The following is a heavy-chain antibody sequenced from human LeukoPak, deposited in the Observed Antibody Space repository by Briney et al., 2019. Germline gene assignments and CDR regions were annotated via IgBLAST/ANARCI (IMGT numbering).Heavy chain of an antibody. J-gene: IGHJ4*02. D-gene: IGHD3-22*01. Sequence: GRSLGLSCAASGFTFSSYGMHWVRQAPGKGLEWVAVIWYDGSNKYYADSVKGRFTISRDNSKNTLYLQMNSLRAEDTAVYYCARDEFSYDSSGYLDYWGQGTLVTVSS. CDR3: ARDEFSYDSSGYLDY. V-gene: IGHV3-33*01. CDR2: IWYDGSNK. CDR1: GFTFSSYG.